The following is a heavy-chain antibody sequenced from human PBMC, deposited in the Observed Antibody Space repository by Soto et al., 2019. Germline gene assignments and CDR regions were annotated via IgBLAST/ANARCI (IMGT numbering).Heavy chain of an antibody. CDR3: AKTRGYTYGDSDY. CDR2: ISNSGRTI. Sequence: PGGSLRLTFSASGFTFSSYSMNWVRQAPGKGLEWVSYISNSGRTIDYADSVKGRFTISRDNAKNSLYLQMNSLRDEDTAVYYCAKTRGYTYGDSDYWGQGTLVTVSS. D-gene: IGHD2-8*01. V-gene: IGHV3-48*02. J-gene: IGHJ4*02. CDR1: GFTFSSYS.